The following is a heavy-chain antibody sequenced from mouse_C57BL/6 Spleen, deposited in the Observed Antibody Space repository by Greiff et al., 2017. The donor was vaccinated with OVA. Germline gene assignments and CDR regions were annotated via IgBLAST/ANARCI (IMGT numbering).Heavy chain of an antibody. J-gene: IGHJ1*03. V-gene: IGHV1-82*01. D-gene: IGHD1-1*01. Sequence: QVQLQQSGPELVKPGASVKISCKASGYAFSSSWMNWVKQRPGKGLEWIGRIYPGDGDTNYNGKFKGKATLTADKSSSQAYMQLISLKSVDSAVYVGANSGYDSSYGYFDFWGTGTTVTVSA. CDR1: GYAFSSSW. CDR2: IYPGDGDT. CDR3: ANSGYDSSYGYFDF.